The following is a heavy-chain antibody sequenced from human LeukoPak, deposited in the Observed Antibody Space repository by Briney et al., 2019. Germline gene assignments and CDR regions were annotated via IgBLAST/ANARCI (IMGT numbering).Heavy chain of an antibody. CDR1: GCSISSYY. Sequence: SETLSLTCTVSGCSISSYYWSWIRQPPGKGLEWIGCIYYSGSTNYNPSLKSRVTISVDTSKNQFSLKLSSVTAADTAVYYCAIDRAILWFDYWGEGTLVIV. D-gene: IGHD2-21*01. J-gene: IGHJ4*02. V-gene: IGHV4-59*12. CDR3: AIDRAILWFDY. CDR2: IYYSGST.